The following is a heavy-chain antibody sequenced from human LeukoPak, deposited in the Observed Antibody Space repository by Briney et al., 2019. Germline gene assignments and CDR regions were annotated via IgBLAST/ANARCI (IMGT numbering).Heavy chain of an antibody. CDR3: ARHERGTRDY. V-gene: IGHV5-51*01. Sequence: GESLKISCQASGYTFTSYWIGWVRQMPGRGLEWMGIIYPGDSTTRYSPSFEGQVTISADKSISTAYLQWSSLRDSDTAIYYCARHERGTRDYWGQGTLVTVSS. CDR1: GYTFTSYW. CDR2: IYPGDSTT. J-gene: IGHJ4*02. D-gene: IGHD1-26*01.